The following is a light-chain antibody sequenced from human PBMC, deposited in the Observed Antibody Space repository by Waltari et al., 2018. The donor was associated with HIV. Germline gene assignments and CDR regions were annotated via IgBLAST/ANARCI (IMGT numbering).Light chain of an antibody. CDR3: QQYSDFPVT. J-gene: IGKJ2*01. Sequence: DIQMTQSPSTLSASIGGRVTITCRASRGIGNWLAWYQQRPGQAPNLLISKASNLEGGVPSNFSGSGSGTHFTLTSSGLRPDDFATYYCQQYSDFPVTFGQGTKL. CDR1: RGIGNW. CDR2: KAS. V-gene: IGKV1-5*03.